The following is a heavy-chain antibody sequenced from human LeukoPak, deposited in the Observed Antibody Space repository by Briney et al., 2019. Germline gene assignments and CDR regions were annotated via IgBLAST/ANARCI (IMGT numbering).Heavy chain of an antibody. CDR1: GYTFTGYY. V-gene: IGHV1-2*02. CDR2: INPNSGGT. D-gene: IGHD4-17*01. Sequence: GASVKVSCKASGYTFTGYYMHWVRQAPGQGLEWMGWINPNSGGTNYAQKFQGRVTMTRDTSISTAYMELSRLRSDDTAVYYCAKVVNDYGDYPDAFDIWGQGTMVTVSS. J-gene: IGHJ3*02. CDR3: AKVVNDYGDYPDAFDI.